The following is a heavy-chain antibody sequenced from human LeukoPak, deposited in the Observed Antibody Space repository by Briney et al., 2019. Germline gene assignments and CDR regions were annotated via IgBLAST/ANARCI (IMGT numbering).Heavy chain of an antibody. CDR1: GGSISSSSYY. Sequence: SETLSLTCTVSGGSISSSSYYWGWIRQPPGKGLEWIGSIYHSGTTYYNPPLKSRVTISVDTSKNQFSLKLSSVTAADTAVYYCARLVNYYDSSGSTNWFDPWGQGTLVTVSS. D-gene: IGHD3-22*01. CDR2: IYHSGTT. J-gene: IGHJ5*02. CDR3: ARLVNYYDSSGSTNWFDP. V-gene: IGHV4-39*07.